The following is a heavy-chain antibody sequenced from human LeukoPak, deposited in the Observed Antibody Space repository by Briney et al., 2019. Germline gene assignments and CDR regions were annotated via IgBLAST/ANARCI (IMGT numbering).Heavy chain of an antibody. V-gene: IGHV3-74*01. CDR1: GFTFSSYW. D-gene: IGHD6-6*01. CDR3: ARALDIAARPFDY. J-gene: IGHJ4*02. CDR2: INSDGSST. Sequence: PGGSLRLSCAASGFTFSSYWMHWVRQAPGKGLVWVSRINSDGSSTSYADSVKGRFTISRDNAKNSLYLQMNSLRAEDTAVYYCARALDIAARPFDYWGQGTLVTVSS.